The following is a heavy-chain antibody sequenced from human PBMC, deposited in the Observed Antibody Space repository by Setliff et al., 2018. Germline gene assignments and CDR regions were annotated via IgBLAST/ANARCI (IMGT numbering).Heavy chain of an antibody. J-gene: IGHJ4*02. CDR3: ARGRLRGLWVSFDY. Sequence: SVKVSCKASGGTFSSYAISWVRQAPGQGLEWMGGIIPIFGTANYAQKFQGRITITADKSTSTAYMELSSLRSEDTAVYYCARGRLRGLWVSFDYWGQGTLVTVSS. V-gene: IGHV1-69*06. D-gene: IGHD4-17*01. CDR1: GGTFSSYA. CDR2: IIPIFGTA.